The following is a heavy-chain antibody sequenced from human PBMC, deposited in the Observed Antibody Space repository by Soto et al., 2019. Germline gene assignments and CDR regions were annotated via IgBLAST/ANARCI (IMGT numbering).Heavy chain of an antibody. CDR2: INHNSGGT. Sequence: ASVKVSCKASGYTFTGYYMHWVRQAPGQGLEWMGWINHNSGGTNYAQKFQGRVTMTRDTSISTAYMELSRLRSDDTAVYYCARSAVRGVNPNYYYYYGMDVWGQGTTVTV. J-gene: IGHJ6*02. D-gene: IGHD3-10*01. CDR3: ARSAVRGVNPNYYYYYGMDV. CDR1: GYTFTGYY. V-gene: IGHV1-2*02.